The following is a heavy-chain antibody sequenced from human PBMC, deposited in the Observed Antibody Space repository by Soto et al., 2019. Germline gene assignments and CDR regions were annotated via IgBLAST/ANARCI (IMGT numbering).Heavy chain of an antibody. V-gene: IGHV3-23*01. CDR3: AKEWQFDY. Sequence: PGGSLRLSCAASGFTFSSYWMHWVRQAPGKGLEWVSTISRSGGTTYYADSVKGRFTISRDNSKDTLYLQMNSLRADDTAVYYCAKEWQFDYWGQGTLVTVSS. CDR1: GFTFSSYW. J-gene: IGHJ4*02. CDR2: ISRSGGTT. D-gene: IGHD5-12*01.